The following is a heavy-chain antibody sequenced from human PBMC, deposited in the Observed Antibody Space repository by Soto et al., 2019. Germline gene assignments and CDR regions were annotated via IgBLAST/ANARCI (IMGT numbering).Heavy chain of an antibody. CDR3: ARVHSNQDDAFDI. Sequence: QVQLVESGGGVVQPGRSLRLSCAASGFTFSSYGMHWVRQAPGKGLGWVAVIWYDGSNKYYADSVKGRFTISRDNSKNTLYLQMNSLRAEDTGVYYCARVHSNQDDAFDIWGQGTMVTVSS. CDR2: IWYDGSNK. CDR1: GFTFSSYG. V-gene: IGHV3-33*01. D-gene: IGHD4-4*01. J-gene: IGHJ3*02.